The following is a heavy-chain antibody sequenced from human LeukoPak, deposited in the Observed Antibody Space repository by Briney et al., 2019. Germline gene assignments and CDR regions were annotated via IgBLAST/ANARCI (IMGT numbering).Heavy chain of an antibody. V-gene: IGHV4-34*01. CDR3: ARTYCSGGSCYPGNYYFDY. CDR2: INHSGST. Sequence: SETLSLTCAVYGGSFSGYYWSWIRQPPGKGLEWIGEINHSGSTNYNPSLKSRVIISVDTSKNQFSLKLSSVTAADTAVYYCARTYCSGGSCYPGNYYFDYWGQGTLVTVSS. CDR1: GGSFSGYY. D-gene: IGHD2-15*01. J-gene: IGHJ4*02.